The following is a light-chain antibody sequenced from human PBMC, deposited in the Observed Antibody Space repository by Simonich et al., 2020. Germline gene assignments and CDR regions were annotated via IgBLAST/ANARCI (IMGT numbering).Light chain of an antibody. CDR2: DVS. J-gene: IGLJ2*01. CDR3: SSYTSSSTPVV. Sequence: QSALTQPASGSGSPGQSITISCTGTSSEVGGYNYVSWYQQHPGKPPKLMVYDVSHLPSGVSNRVSGSKYGNTASLTISGLQAEDEADYYCSSYTSSSTPVVFGGGTKLTVL. V-gene: IGLV2-14*03. CDR1: SSEVGGYNY.